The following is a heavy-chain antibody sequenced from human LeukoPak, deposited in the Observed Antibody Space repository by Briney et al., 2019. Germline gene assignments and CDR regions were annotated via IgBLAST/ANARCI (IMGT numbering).Heavy chain of an antibody. CDR2: IYHSGST. CDR3: ARGKGSGSSYYYYYGMDV. J-gene: IGHJ6*02. D-gene: IGHD3-10*01. CDR1: GGSISSSNW. Sequence: SETLSLTCAVSGGSISSSNWWSWVRQPPGKGLAWIGEIYHSGSTNYNPSLKSRVTISVDKSKNQFSLKLSSVTAADTAVYYCARGKGSGSSYYYYYGMDVWGQGTTVTVSS. V-gene: IGHV4-4*02.